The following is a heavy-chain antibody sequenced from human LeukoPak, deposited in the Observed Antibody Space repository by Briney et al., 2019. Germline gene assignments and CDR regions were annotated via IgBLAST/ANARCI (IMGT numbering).Heavy chain of an antibody. V-gene: IGHV4-38-2*01. Sequence: SETLSLTCAVSGYSISSGYYWGGIRQPPGKGLGWTGIIYRSGSTYYNPSLKSRVTISVDTSKNQFSLKLSSVTAADTAVYYCASKKYYYDSSGYYYYFDYWGQGTLVTVSS. J-gene: IGHJ4*02. CDR3: ASKKYYYDSSGYYYYFDY. CDR1: GYSISSGYY. CDR2: IYRSGST. D-gene: IGHD3-22*01.